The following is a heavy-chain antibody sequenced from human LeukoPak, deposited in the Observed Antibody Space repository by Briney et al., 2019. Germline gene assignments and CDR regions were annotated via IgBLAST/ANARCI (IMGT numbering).Heavy chain of an antibody. D-gene: IGHD4-17*01. CDR2: ISGSGGRT. J-gene: IGHJ2*01. CDR3: AKVALLGDGDYWYFDL. CDR1: AVTFSNYA. Sequence: QPGGSLRLSCAASAVTFSNYAMTWVRQAPGKGLEWVSGISGSGGRTNYADSVKGRFTISRDSSKNTLYLHMNSLRVEDTAVYYCAKVALLGDGDYWYFDLWGRGTLVTVSS. V-gene: IGHV3-23*01.